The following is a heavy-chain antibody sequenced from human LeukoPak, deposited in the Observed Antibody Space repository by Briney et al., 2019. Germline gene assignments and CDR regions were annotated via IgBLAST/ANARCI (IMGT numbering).Heavy chain of an antibody. D-gene: IGHD3-16*02. V-gene: IGHV4-59*01. CDR1: GGSISSYY. CDR2: IYYSGST. J-gene: IGHJ4*02. CDR3: ARVPSDRPFGGVIAYFDY. Sequence: SETLSLTCTVSGGSISSYYWSWIRQPPGKGLVWIGYIYYSGSTNYNPSLKSRVTISVDTSKNQFSLKLSSVTAADTAVYYCARVPSDRPFGGVIAYFDYWGQGTLVTVSS.